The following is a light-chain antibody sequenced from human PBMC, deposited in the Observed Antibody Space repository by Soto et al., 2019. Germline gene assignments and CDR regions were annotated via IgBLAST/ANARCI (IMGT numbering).Light chain of an antibody. CDR3: QQYNRDTWT. Sequence: DVQMAQSPSTLSASXXDRVXITRPASQSSSSWVAWYQQKPGTAPKXXCDKASSLESGVPSRFSGSGAGTEFTLTSSSLQPDDFATYYCQQYNRDTWTFGQGTKVDIK. V-gene: IGKV1-5*03. CDR2: KAS. J-gene: IGKJ1*01. CDR1: QSSSSW.